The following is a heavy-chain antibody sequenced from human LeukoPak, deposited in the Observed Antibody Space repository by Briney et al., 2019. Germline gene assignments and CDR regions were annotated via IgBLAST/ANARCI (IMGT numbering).Heavy chain of an antibody. D-gene: IGHD1-26*01. CDR3: AKATNSGSYYGLDY. J-gene: IGHJ4*02. Sequence: GGSLRLSCAASGFTFDDYGMSWVRQAPGKGLEWVSDISWSGGSIGYADSVKGRCTISRDNAKNSLYLQMNSLRAEDTALYYCAKATNSGSYYGLDYWGQGTLVTVSS. CDR2: ISWSGGSI. V-gene: IGHV3-9*01. CDR1: GFTFDDYG.